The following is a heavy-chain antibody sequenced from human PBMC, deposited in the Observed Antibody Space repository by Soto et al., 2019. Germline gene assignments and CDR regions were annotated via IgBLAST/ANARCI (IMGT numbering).Heavy chain of an antibody. CDR1: GFTFRIYA. CDR2: ISYDGSNK. D-gene: IGHD2-15*01. Sequence: QVQLVESGGGVVQPGRSLRLSCAASGFTFRIYAMHGVRQAPGKGLEGVAVISYDGSNKFYRDSVKGRFTISRDNSKNTLYLQINSLRYEDTAVYYCARGDREDIAVVIGARPGEYGVDVWGQGTTVTVSS. J-gene: IGHJ6*02. V-gene: IGHV3-30-3*01. CDR3: ARGDREDIAVVIGARPGEYGVDV.